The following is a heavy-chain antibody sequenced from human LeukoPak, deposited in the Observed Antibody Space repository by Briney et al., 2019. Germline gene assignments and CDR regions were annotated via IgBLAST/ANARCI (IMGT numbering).Heavy chain of an antibody. D-gene: IGHD3-22*01. Sequence: GGSLRLSWAASGFTVSSYYITWVRQAPGKGLEWVSVIYTVGSTYYADSVKGRFTISRDNSKNTLYLQMNSLRAEDTALYYCARDQGSSAYLGAFDIWGQGTMVTVSS. CDR3: ARDQGSSAYLGAFDI. CDR2: IYTVGST. J-gene: IGHJ3*02. V-gene: IGHV3-53*01. CDR1: GFTVSSYY.